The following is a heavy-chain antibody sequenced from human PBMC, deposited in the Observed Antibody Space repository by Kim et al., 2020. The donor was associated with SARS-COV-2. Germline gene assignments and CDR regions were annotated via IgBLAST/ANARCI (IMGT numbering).Heavy chain of an antibody. J-gene: IGHJ5*02. CDR2: INHSGST. CDR3: ARVAARLSPLVGSYNWFDP. V-gene: IGHV4-34*01. Sequence: SETLSLTCAVYGGSFSGYYWSWIRQPPGKGLEWIGEINHSGSTNYNPSLKSRVTISVDTSKNQFSLKLSSVTAADTAVYYCARVAARLSPLVGSYNWFDPWGQGTLVTVSS. CDR1: GGSFSGYY. D-gene: IGHD6-6*01.